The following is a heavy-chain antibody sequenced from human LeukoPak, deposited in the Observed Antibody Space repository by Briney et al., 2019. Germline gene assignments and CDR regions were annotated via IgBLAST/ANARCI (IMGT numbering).Heavy chain of an antibody. CDR2: INHSGST. V-gene: IGHV4-34*01. J-gene: IGHJ4*02. CDR1: GFTFSSYG. Sequence: GSLRLSCAASGFTFSSYGMHWIRQPPGKGLEWIGEINHSGSTNYNPSLKSRVTISVDTSKNQFSLKLSSVTAADTAVYYCARGGRVVITKFDYWGQGTLVTVSS. CDR3: ARGGRVVITKFDY. D-gene: IGHD3-22*01.